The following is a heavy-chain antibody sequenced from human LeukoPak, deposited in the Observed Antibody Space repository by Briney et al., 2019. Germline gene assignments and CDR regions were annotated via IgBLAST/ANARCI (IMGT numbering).Heavy chain of an antibody. V-gene: IGHV3-74*01. CDR3: ARGYPSHYYMDV. J-gene: IGHJ6*03. CDR2: INSDGSST. D-gene: IGHD1-26*01. Sequence: PGGSLRLSCAASGFTFSGYWMHCVRQAPGKGLVWVSRINSDGSSTSYADSVKGRFTISRDNAKNSLYLQMNSLRAEDTAVYYCARGYPSHYYMDVWGKGTTVTVSS. CDR1: GFTFSGYW.